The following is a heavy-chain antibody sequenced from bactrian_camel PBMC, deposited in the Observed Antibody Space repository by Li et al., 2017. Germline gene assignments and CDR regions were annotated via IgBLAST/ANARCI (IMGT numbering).Heavy chain of an antibody. J-gene: IGHJ4*01. V-gene: IGHV3S53*01. Sequence: HVQLVESGGGSVQPGGSLQLSCTASKNIANIDSMAWFRQTPGKEREGVAGIDNDGSSDYLKSVRGRFTISKDNAKRTLYLQMNSLKPEDTGIYCCAADPMGRRCHWPKRQYSYWGQGTQVTVS. CDR1: KNIANIDS. CDR2: IDNDGSS. D-gene: IGHD1*01. CDR3: AADPMGRRCHWPKRQYSY.